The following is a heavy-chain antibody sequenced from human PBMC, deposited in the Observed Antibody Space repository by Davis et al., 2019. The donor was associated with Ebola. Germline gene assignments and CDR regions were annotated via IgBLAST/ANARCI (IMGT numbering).Heavy chain of an antibody. D-gene: IGHD2-21*01. CDR1: GGTFSSYA. CDR3: ARVIGDFYYYGMDV. J-gene: IGHJ6*02. CDR2: IIPILGIA. Sequence: AASVKVSCKASGGTFSSYAISWVRQAPGQGLEWMGRIIPILGIANYAQKFQGRVTITADKSTSTAYMELSSLRSEDTAVYYCARVIGDFYYYGMDVWGQGTTVTVSS. V-gene: IGHV1-69*04.